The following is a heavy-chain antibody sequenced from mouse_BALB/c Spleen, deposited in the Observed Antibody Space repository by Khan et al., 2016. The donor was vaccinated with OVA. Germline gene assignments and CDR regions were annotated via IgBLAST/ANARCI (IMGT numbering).Heavy chain of an antibody. D-gene: IGHD1-2*01. V-gene: IGHV9-3-1*01. CDR1: GYTFTNYG. J-gene: IGHJ4*01. CDR3: ASEVGYLYAMDY. CDR2: INTYTGEP. Sequence: QIQLVQSGPELKKPGETVKISCKASGYTFTNYGMNWVKQAPGKGLKWMGWINTYTGEPTYADDFKGRFAFSLETSASTAYLQINNLKNEDTATYCCASEVGYLYAMDYWGQGTSVTVSS.